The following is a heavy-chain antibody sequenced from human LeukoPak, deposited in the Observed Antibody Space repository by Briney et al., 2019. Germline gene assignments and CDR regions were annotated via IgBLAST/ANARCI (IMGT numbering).Heavy chain of an antibody. CDR2: IKQDGSEK. D-gene: IGHD6-19*01. V-gene: IGHV3-7*01. CDR3: ARISSRLVCDY. J-gene: IGHJ4*02. CDR1: GFIFSGYA. Sequence: GGSLRLSCAASGFIFSGYAMSWVRQAPGKGLEWVANIKQDGSEKYYVDSVKGRFTISRDNAKNSLYLQMNSLRAEDTAVYYCARISSRLVCDYWGQGTLVTVSS.